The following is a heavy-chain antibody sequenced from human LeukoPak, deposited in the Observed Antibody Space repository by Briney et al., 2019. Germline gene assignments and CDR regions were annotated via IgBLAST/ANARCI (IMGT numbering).Heavy chain of an antibody. CDR1: GSTFSSYW. CDR2: VTNSGTTI. D-gene: IGHD3-9*01. Sequence: PGGSLRLSCAASGSTFSSYWMSWVRQAPGKGLEWVSYVTNSGTTIYYADSVKGRFTISRDNAKNSLYLQMNSLRAEDTAVYYCARDGHYDILTGYFQDWGQGTLVTVSS. J-gene: IGHJ1*01. V-gene: IGHV3-48*04. CDR3: ARDGHYDILTGYFQD.